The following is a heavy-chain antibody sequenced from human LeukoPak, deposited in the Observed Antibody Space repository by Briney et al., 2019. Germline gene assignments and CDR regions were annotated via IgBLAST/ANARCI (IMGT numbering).Heavy chain of an antibody. Sequence: GGSLRLSCAASGFNFNDYYMSWIRQAPGKGLEWVSYITTGRTLSYADSVEGRFTISRDNAKNSLFLQMKSLRVEDTAVYYCARVVSSRSTVGFDPWGQGTLVTVSS. D-gene: IGHD5/OR15-5a*01. CDR2: ITTGRTL. J-gene: IGHJ5*02. CDR3: ARVVSSRSTVGFDP. CDR1: GFNFNDYY. V-gene: IGHV3-11*04.